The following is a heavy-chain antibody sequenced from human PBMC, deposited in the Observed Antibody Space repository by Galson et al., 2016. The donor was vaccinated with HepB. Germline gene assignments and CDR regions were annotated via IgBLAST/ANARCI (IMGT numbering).Heavy chain of an antibody. J-gene: IGHJ5*01. CDR2: INAHTGDT. V-gene: IGHV1-2*06. D-gene: IGHD1-26*01. Sequence: SVKVSCKASGYIFAGYDLHWVRQAPGQGLEWMGRINAHTGDTKYAQRFQGRVTMTRDTSISTAYLDLSSLKSDDTAVYFCAREGHGGSYNWFDPWGQGTLVTVSS. CDR1: GYIFAGYD. CDR3: AREGHGGSYNWFDP.